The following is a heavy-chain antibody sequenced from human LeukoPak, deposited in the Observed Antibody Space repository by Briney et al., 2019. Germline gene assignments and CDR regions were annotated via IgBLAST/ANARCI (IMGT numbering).Heavy chain of an antibody. Sequence: ASVKVSCKASGYTFTSYGISWVRQAPGQGLEWMGWISAYNGNTNYAQKLQGRVTMTTDTSTSTAYMELRSLRSDDTAVYYCAGDLRSRGDGYNWFDPWGQGTLVTVSS. CDR3: AGDLRSRGDGYNWFDP. CDR1: GYTFTSYG. J-gene: IGHJ5*02. D-gene: IGHD3-10*01. CDR2: ISAYNGNT. V-gene: IGHV1-18*01.